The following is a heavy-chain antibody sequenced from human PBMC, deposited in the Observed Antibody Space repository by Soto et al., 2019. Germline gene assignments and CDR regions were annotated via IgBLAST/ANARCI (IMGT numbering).Heavy chain of an antibody. J-gene: IGHJ4*02. D-gene: IGHD6-13*01. CDR2: INPLPTSGST. CDR3: AIDLTAAAY. V-gene: IGHV1-46*01. CDR1: GYIFTNYY. Sequence: QVQLVQSGAEVKKPGASVKVSCKASGYIFTNYYIHWVRQAPGQGLEWMAIINPLPTSGSTNYAQKFQGRVTVTRDTSTSTVYMELSSLTSEDTAIYYCAIDLTAAAYWGQGTLVTVSS.